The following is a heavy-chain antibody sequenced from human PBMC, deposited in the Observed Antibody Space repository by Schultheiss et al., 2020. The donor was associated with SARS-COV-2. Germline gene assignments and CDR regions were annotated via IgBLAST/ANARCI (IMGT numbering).Heavy chain of an antibody. J-gene: IGHJ4*02. D-gene: IGHD6-19*01. V-gene: IGHV3-48*04. CDR3: ARDPRTIAVAGHLDY. CDR2: ISTSSNAI. CDR1: GFSFSAYN. Sequence: GGSLRLSCAASGFSFSAYNMNWVRQAPGKGLEWLSYISTSSNAIYYADSVKGRFTISRDNAKNSLFLQMNGLRAEDTAVYYCARDPRTIAVAGHLDYWGQGTLVTVSS.